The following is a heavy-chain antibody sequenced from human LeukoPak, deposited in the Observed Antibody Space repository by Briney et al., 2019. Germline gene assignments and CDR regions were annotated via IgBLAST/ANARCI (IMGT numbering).Heavy chain of an antibody. V-gene: IGHV3-7*05. CDR2: IKQDGSEK. J-gene: IGHJ5*02. CDR1: GFTFSSYW. Sequence: GGSLRLSCAASGFTFSSYWMSWVRQAPGKGLEWVANIKQDGSEKYYVDSVKARFTISRDNAKNSLFLQMNNLRAEDTAVYHCARGGWFFDPWGQGTLVTVSS. D-gene: IGHD3-10*01. CDR3: ARGGWFFDP.